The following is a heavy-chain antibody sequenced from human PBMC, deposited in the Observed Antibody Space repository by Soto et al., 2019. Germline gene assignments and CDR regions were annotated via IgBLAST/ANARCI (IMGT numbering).Heavy chain of an antibody. CDR3: ARDQATWSGYYTISYYGMDV. J-gene: IGHJ6*02. V-gene: IGHV3-7*01. D-gene: IGHD3-3*01. CDR2: IKQDGSEK. Sequence: EVQMVESGGGLVQPGGSLRLSCAASGFTFSSYWMSWVRQAPGKGLEWVANIKQDGSEKYYVDSVKGRFTISRDNAKNSLYVQMNSLRAEDTAVYYCARDQATWSGYYTISYYGMDVWGQGTTVTVSS. CDR1: GFTFSSYW.